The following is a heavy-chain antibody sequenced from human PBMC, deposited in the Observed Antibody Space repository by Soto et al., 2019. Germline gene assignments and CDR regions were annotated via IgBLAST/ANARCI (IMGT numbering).Heavy chain of an antibody. CDR3: ARDPPATRHGMDV. CDR1: WLAVLPLY. V-gene: IGHV3-53*01. Sequence: GSLTVLSATSWLAVLPLYLNWARQAPGKGLEWVSVIYSGGSTYYADSVRGRFTISRDNSKNTLYLQMKSLRAEDTAVYYCARDPPATRHGMDVWGQGTTVTDS. CDR2: IYSGGST. J-gene: IGHJ6*02.